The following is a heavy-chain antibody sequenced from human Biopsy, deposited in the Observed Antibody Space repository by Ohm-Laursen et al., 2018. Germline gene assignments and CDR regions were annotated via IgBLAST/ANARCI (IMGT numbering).Heavy chain of an antibody. CDR3: AKHGSGWTGDDALHI. D-gene: IGHD6-19*01. J-gene: IGHJ3*02. Sequence: PSQTLSLTCTVSGGSISGSSWSWIRQAPGRGLEWVGYISYSGSTSNNPSLKSRTTISVNTSKNQISLKVTSVAAADTAVYYCAKHGSGWTGDDALHIWGQGTMVTVSS. V-gene: IGHV4-59*08. CDR1: GGSISGSS. CDR2: ISYSGST.